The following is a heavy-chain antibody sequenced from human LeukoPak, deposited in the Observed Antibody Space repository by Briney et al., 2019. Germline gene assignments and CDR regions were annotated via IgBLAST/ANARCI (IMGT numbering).Heavy chain of an antibody. CDR3: ASSANYDILTGYYMGSYYYYYMDV. CDR2: IYTSGST. J-gene: IGHJ6*03. CDR1: GGSISSYY. V-gene: IGHV4-4*07. D-gene: IGHD3-9*01. Sequence: SETLSLTCTVSGGSISSYYWSWIRQPAGKGLEWIGRIYTSGSTNCNPSLKSRVTISVDTSKNQFSLKLSSVTAADTAVYYCASSANYDILTGYYMGSYYYYYMDVWGKGTTVTISS.